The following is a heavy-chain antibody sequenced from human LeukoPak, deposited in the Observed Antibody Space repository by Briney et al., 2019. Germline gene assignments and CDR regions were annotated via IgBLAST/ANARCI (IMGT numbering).Heavy chain of an antibody. D-gene: IGHD3-16*02. V-gene: IGHV3-74*01. J-gene: IGHJ4*02. CDR3: ARGDYVWGSYRPFDY. CDR1: GFTFSSYW. CDR2: INSDGSST. Sequence: VGSLRLSCAASGFTFSSYWMHWVRQAPGKGLVWVSRINSDGSSTSYADSVKGRFTISRDNAKNTLYLQMNSLRAEDTAVYYCARGDYVWGSYRPFDYWGQGPWSPSPQ.